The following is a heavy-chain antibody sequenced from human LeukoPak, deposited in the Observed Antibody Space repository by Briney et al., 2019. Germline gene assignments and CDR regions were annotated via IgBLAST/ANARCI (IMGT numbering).Heavy chain of an antibody. D-gene: IGHD1-26*01. CDR1: GGSFSGYY. CDR2: INHSGST. Sequence: SETLSLTCAVYGGSFSGYYWSWIRQPPGKGLEWIGEINHSGSTNYNPSLKSRVTISVDTSKNQFSLKLSSVTAADTAVYYCARGWAFYYYGMDVWGQGTTVTVSS. CDR3: ARGWAFYYYGMDV. V-gene: IGHV4-34*01. J-gene: IGHJ6*02.